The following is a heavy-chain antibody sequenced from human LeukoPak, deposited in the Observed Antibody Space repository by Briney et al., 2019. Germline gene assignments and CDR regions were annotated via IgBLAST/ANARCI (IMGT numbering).Heavy chain of an antibody. Sequence: PSETLSLTCAVSGVSSSDITWASGRQPPGKGLEWIAFIYYTGRTRYNPSLQSRVTISLDTTKNHFSLQLRAVCAADTAVYYCARVLEFDCSGEPDTCDIWGQGTMVSVSS. J-gene: IGHJ3*02. D-gene: IGHD2-15*01. CDR1: GVSSSDIT. CDR2: IYYTGRT. V-gene: IGHV4-59*11. CDR3: ARVLEFDCSGEPDTCDI.